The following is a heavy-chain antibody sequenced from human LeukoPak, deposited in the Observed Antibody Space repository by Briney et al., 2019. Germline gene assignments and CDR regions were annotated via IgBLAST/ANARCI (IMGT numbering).Heavy chain of an antibody. CDR3: AKIPPPKYIAVAGIDY. Sequence: GGSLRLSCAASGFTFSSYAMSWVRQAPGKGLEWVSAISGSGGSTYYADSVKGRFTISRDNSKDTLYLQMNSLRAEDTAVYYCAKIPPPKYIAVAGIDYWGQGTLVTVSS. J-gene: IGHJ4*02. CDR2: ISGSGGST. V-gene: IGHV3-23*01. D-gene: IGHD6-19*01. CDR1: GFTFSSYA.